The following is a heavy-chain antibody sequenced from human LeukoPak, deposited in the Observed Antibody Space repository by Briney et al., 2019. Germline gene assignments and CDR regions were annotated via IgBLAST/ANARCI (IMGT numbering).Heavy chain of an antibody. CDR1: GFTFSSYG. Sequence: GGSLRLSCAASGFTFSSYGMHWVRQAPGKGLEWVSAISGSGGSTYYADSVKGRFTISRDNSKNTLYLQMNSLRAEDTAVYYCAKDPKRYSSSWYVKVYYFDYWGQGTLVTVSS. V-gene: IGHV3-23*01. CDR3: AKDPKRYSSSWYVKVYYFDY. D-gene: IGHD6-13*01. CDR2: ISGSGGST. J-gene: IGHJ4*02.